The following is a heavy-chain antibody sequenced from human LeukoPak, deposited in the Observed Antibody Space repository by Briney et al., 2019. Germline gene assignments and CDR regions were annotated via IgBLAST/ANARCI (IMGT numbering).Heavy chain of an antibody. CDR1: GGSISSYY. V-gene: IGHV4-4*09. CDR3: ARGGKLLWFGELLSKREFDY. J-gene: IGHJ4*02. Sequence: PSETLSLTCTVSGGSISSYYWSWIRQPPGKGLEWIGYIYTSGSTNYNPSLKSRVTISVDTSKNQFSLKLSSVTAADTAVYYCARGGKLLWFGELLSKREFDYGGQGTLVTVSS. CDR2: IYTSGST. D-gene: IGHD3-10*01.